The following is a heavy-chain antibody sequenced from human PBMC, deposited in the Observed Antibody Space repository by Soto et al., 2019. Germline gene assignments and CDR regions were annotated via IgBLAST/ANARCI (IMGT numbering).Heavy chain of an antibody. D-gene: IGHD2-8*01. V-gene: IGHV3-7*01. CDR3: SSSLNA. Sequence: EVQLMESGGGLVQPGGSLRLSCAASGFTFSTYCMDWVRQTPGKGLEWVANINQDGSKKNYVGSVKGRFTISRDNAKNSLYLHMSSLTDEDSALYYCSSSLNAWGQGTLVTVSS. J-gene: IGHJ5*02. CDR2: INQDGSKK. CDR1: GFTFSTYC.